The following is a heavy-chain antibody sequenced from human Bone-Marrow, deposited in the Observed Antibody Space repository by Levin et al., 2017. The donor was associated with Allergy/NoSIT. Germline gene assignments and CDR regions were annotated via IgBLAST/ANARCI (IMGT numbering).Heavy chain of an antibody. D-gene: IGHD1-14*01. Sequence: GESLKISCAASGFTFSSYWMHWVRQAPGEGLVWVSRINVDGTTTNYADSLKDRFTVSRDNAKNTLYLQMNSLRAEDTAVYYCARAGYYREDYWGQGPLVTVSS. CDR1: GFTFSSYW. CDR3: ARAGYYREDY. V-gene: IGHV3-74*01. J-gene: IGHJ4*02. CDR2: INVDGTTT.